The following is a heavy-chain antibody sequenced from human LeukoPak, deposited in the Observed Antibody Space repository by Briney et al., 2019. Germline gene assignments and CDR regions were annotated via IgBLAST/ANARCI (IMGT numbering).Heavy chain of an antibody. CDR1: GYTFTGYY. D-gene: IGHD6-13*01. CDR3: ATDSSSWYYYYYYMDV. Sequence: ASVKVSCKASGYTFTGYYMHWVRQAPGQGLEWMGRINPNSGGTNYAQKFQGRVTMTRDTSISTAYMELSRLRSDDTAVYYCATDSSSWYYYYYYMDVWGKGTTVTVSS. CDR2: INPNSGGT. V-gene: IGHV1-2*06. J-gene: IGHJ6*03.